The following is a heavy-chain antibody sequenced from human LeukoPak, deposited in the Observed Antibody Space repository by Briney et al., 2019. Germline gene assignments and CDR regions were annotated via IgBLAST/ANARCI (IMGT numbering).Heavy chain of an antibody. CDR2: ISKDGSDK. CDR1: GFTFSDYA. V-gene: IGHV3-30-3*01. J-gene: IGHJ4*02. Sequence: GGSLRLSCAASGFTFSDYAMHWVRQAPGKGLEWVAVISKDGSDKYYPGSVRGRFTISRDNSKNTIYLQMDSLRAEDTAIYYCARENPADYWGQGTLVTVSS. CDR3: ARENPADY.